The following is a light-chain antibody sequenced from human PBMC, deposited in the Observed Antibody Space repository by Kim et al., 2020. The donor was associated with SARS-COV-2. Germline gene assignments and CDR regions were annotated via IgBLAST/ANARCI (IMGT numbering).Light chain of an antibody. CDR1: ELGDKY. Sequence: SYELTQPPSVSVSPGQTASITCSGDELGDKYACWYQQKPGQSPVLVIYQDSKRPSGIPERFSGSNSGNTATLTISGTQAMDEADYYCQAWDSSTCVFAAGTRVTVL. CDR3: QAWDSSTCV. J-gene: IGLJ1*01. CDR2: QDS. V-gene: IGLV3-1*01.